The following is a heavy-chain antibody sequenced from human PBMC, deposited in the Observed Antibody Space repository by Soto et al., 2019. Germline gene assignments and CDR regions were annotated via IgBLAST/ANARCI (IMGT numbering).Heavy chain of an antibody. CDR2: IYYSGST. V-gene: IGHV4-30-4*01. CDR3: ARDLTYYYESSAYFIRMMDV. Sequence: QVQLQESGPGLVKPSQTLSLTCTVSGGSISSGDYYWSWIRQPPGKGLEYIGYIYYSGSTYYNPSIKSRVSISVDTSKNQFSLKLRSVTAAYPAVYYCARDLTYYYESSAYFIRMMDVWGQGATVTVSS. J-gene: IGHJ6*02. CDR1: GGSISSGDYY. D-gene: IGHD3-22*01.